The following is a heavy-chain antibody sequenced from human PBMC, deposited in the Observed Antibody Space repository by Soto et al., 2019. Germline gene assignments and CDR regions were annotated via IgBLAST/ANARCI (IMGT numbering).Heavy chain of an antibody. CDR2: IIPILDIA. CDR3: ASFFGISCSGGSCYSGDMDV. D-gene: IGHD2-15*01. Sequence: QVQLVQSGAEVKKPGSSVKVSCEASGGTFSSYTISWVRQAPGQGLEWMGRIIPILDIANYAQKFLGRVTITADNSTSTAYMALSSLRSEDTAVYYCASFFGISCSGGSCYSGDMDVWGKGTTVTVSS. V-gene: IGHV1-69*02. CDR1: GGTFSSYT. J-gene: IGHJ6*03.